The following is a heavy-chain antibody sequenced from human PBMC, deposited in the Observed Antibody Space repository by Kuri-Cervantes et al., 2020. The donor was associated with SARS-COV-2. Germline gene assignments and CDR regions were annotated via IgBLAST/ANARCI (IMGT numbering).Heavy chain of an antibody. CDR1: GYTFTGYY. V-gene: IGHV1-2*04. Sequence: ASVKVSCKASGYTFTGYYMHWVRQAPGQGLEWMRWINPNSGGTNYAQKFQGWVTMTRDTSISTAYMELSRLRSDDTAVYYCARSYSSGWYYYYGMDVWGQGTTVTVSS. CDR3: ARSYSSGWYYYYGMDV. CDR2: INPNSGGT. D-gene: IGHD6-19*01. J-gene: IGHJ6*02.